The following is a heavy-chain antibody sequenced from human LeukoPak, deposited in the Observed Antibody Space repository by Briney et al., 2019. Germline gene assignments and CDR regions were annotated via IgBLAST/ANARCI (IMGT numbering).Heavy chain of an antibody. J-gene: IGHJ4*02. V-gene: IGHV3-74*01. D-gene: IGHD6-6*01. Sequence: PGGSLRLSCAASGFTFSSYWMHWVRQAPGKGLVWVSRINSDGNITTYADSVKGRFTISRDNAKNTLYLQMNSLRAEDTPVYYCIREYTSSSGRAFDYWGQGTLVTVSS. CDR3: IREYTSSSGRAFDY. CDR1: GFTFSSYW. CDR2: INSDGNIT.